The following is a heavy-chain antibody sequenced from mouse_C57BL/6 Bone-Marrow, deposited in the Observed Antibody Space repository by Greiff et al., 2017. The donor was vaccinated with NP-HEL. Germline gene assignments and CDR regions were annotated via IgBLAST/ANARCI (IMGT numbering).Heavy chain of an antibody. CDR2: ISYVGSN. Sequence: EVQLVESGPGLVKPSQSLSLTCSVTGYSITSGYFWNWLRHLPGNKLEWMGNISYVGSNNYNPPIKNRISIVSDSSMHQVFLKLNSVTSEDTATYYCEREGGYYGSPFAYWGQGTLVTVSA. V-gene: IGHV3-6*01. J-gene: IGHJ3*01. CDR1: GYSITSGYF. CDR3: EREGGYYGSPFAY. D-gene: IGHD1-1*01.